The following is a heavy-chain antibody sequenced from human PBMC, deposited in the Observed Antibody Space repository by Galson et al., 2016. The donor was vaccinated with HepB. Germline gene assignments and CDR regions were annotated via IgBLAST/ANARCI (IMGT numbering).Heavy chain of an antibody. CDR1: GGSISSSSYY. D-gene: IGHD4-17*01. CDR3: ARFASTVTFNWFDP. Sequence: SETLSLTCTVSGGSISSSSYYWGWIRQPPGKGLEWIGSIYYTGSAYYNPSLNSRFTISIDTSKNQFSLKLTSVTAADTAVYYFARFASTVTFNWFDPWGQGTLVTVSS. J-gene: IGHJ5*02. CDR2: IYYTGSA. V-gene: IGHV4-39*07.